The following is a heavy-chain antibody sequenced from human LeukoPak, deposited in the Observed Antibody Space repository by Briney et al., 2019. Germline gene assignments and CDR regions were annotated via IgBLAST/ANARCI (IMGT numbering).Heavy chain of an antibody. V-gene: IGHV3-21*01. CDR1: GSTFSSYN. CDR3: ARDRTDAFDI. Sequence: GGSLRLSCAASGSTFSSYNMNWVRQAPGKGLEWVSSISSGSSYISYADSVKGRFTISRDNAQNSLYLQVNSLRAEDTAVYYCARDRTDAFDIWGQGTMVTVSS. CDR2: ISSGSSYI. J-gene: IGHJ3*02.